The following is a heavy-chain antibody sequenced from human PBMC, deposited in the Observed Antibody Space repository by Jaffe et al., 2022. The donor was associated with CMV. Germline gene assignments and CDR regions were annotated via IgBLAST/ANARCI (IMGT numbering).Heavy chain of an antibody. Sequence: EVQLVESGGGLIQPGGSLRLSCAVSGFTFDNYWMHWVRQAPGKGLVWVSRIDREGLTTNYADSVKGRFTISRDNAKNTLYLQMNSLRAEDTAVYYCARAGYGGDALSWFDPWGQGTLVTVSS. D-gene: IGHD2-21*02. CDR3: ARAGYGGDALSWFDP. CDR2: IDREGLTT. CDR1: GFTFDNYW. V-gene: IGHV3-74*01. J-gene: IGHJ5*02.